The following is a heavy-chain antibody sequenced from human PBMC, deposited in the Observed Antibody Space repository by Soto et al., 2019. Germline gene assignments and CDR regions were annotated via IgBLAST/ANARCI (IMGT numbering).Heavy chain of an antibody. D-gene: IGHD3-22*01. J-gene: IGHJ6*02. CDR2: ISWNSGSK. CDR1: GFIFDTHA. CDR3: VKDKGRDSYDSIGYYYYDYGMDV. V-gene: IGHV3-9*01. Sequence: EVQLVESGGGLVQPGRSLRLSCAASGFIFDTHAMHWVRQAPGKGLEWVSGISWNSGSKDYADSVKGRFTISRDNVQNSLYLQMNSLIAEDTALYYCVKDKGRDSYDSIGYYYYDYGMDVWGQGTTITVS.